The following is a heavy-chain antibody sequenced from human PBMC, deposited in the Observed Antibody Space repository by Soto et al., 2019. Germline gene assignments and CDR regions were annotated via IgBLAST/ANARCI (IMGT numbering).Heavy chain of an antibody. Sequence: QLHLVQSGAVVKKPGASVTVSCSASGYPVTAYYMHWVRQAPGRGLEWMGGINPATGAARYTQTFRGRVTMTGEPSRSTVFMELGGLTSEDPAVFYWAGGGGVGVAGSAAFDMWGQGTLVTVSS. V-gene: IGHV1-2*02. CDR1: GYPVTAYY. J-gene: IGHJ3*02. CDR2: INPATGAA. CDR3: AGGGGVGVAGSAAFDM. D-gene: IGHD3-3*01.